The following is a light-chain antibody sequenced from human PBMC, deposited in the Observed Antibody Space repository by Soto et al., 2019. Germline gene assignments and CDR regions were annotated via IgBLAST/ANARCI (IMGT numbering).Light chain of an antibody. CDR2: EVK. V-gene: IGLV2-14*01. Sequence: QSALTQPASVSGSPGQSISISCTGSRSDIGSYDYVSWFQQYPGKAPKVIIYEVKNRPSGISDRFSASKSGNTASLTISGLQAEDEADYYCSSYTSTPNTYVFGSGTKVTVL. J-gene: IGLJ1*01. CDR1: RSDIGSYDY. CDR3: SSYTSTPNTYV.